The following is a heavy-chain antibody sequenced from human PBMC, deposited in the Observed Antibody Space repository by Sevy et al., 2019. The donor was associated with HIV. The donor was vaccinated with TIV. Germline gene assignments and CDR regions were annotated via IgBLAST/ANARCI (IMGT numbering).Heavy chain of an antibody. J-gene: IGHJ6*02. CDR2: ISSSSSTI. Sequence: GGSLRLSCAASGFTFSSYSMNWVRQAPGKGLEWVSYISSSSSTIYYADSVKGRFTISRDNGKNSLYLQMNSLRAEDTAVYYCARGAKDIVVVPAATVYYYYGMDVWGQGTTVTVSS. CDR3: ARGAKDIVVVPAATVYYYYGMDV. CDR1: GFTFSSYS. V-gene: IGHV3-48*01. D-gene: IGHD2-2*01.